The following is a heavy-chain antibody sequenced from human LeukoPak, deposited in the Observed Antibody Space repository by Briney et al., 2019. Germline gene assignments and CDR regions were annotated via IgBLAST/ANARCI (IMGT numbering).Heavy chain of an antibody. CDR3: ARRGGGLRYFDWLSHLYYYYGMDV. D-gene: IGHD3-9*01. J-gene: IGHJ6*02. V-gene: IGHV1-8*01. CDR1: GYTFTSYD. CDR2: MNPNSDNT. Sequence: ASVKVSCKASGYTFTSYDINWVRQATGQGLEWMGWMNPNSDNTGYAQKFQGRVTMTRNTSISTAYMELSSLRSEDTAVYYCARRGGGLRYFDWLSHLYYYYGMDVWGQGTTVTVSS.